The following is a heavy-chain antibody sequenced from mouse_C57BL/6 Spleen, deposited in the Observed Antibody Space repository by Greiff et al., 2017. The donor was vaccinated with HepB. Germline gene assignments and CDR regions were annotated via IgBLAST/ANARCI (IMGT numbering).Heavy chain of an antibody. CDR1: GFTFSDYG. V-gene: IGHV5-17*01. CDR2: ISSGSSTI. CDR3: ARNTGTRGFAY. D-gene: IGHD4-1*01. J-gene: IGHJ3*01. Sequence: EVHLVESGGGLVKPGGSLKLSCAASGFTFSDYGMHWVRQAPEKGLEWVAYISSGSSTIYYADTVKGRFTISRDNAKNTLFLQMTSLRSEDTAMYYCARNTGTRGFAYWGQGTLVTVSA.